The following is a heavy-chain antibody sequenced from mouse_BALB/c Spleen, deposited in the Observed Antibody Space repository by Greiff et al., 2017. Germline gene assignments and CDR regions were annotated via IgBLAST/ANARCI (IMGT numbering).Heavy chain of an antibody. CDR2: INPGSGGT. V-gene: IGHV1-54*01. Sequence: QVHVKQSGAELVRPGTSVKVSCKASGYAFTNYLIEWVKQRPGQGLEWIGVINPGSGGTNYNEKFKGKATLTADKSSSTAYMQLSSLTSDDSAVYFCASNGANFYAMDYWGQGTSVTVSS. CDR1: GYAFTNYL. J-gene: IGHJ4*01. D-gene: IGHD4-1*01. CDR3: ASNGANFYAMDY.